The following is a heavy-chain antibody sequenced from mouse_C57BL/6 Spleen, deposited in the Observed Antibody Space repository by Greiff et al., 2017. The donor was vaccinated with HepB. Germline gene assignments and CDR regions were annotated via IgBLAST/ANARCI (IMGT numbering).Heavy chain of an antibody. CDR2: IDPSDSYT. D-gene: IGHD2-4*01. Sequence: QVQLKQPGAELVRPGTSVKLSCKASGYTFTSYWMHWVKQRPGQGLEWIGVIDPSDSYTNYNQKFKGKATLTVDTSSSTAYMQLSSLTSEDSAVYYCARRDYDGFAYWGQGTLVTVSA. CDR3: ARRDYDGFAY. J-gene: IGHJ3*01. CDR1: GYTFTSYW. V-gene: IGHV1-59*01.